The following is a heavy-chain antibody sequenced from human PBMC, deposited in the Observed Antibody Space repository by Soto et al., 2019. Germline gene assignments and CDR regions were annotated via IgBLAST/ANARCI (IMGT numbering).Heavy chain of an antibody. CDR3: ARGGTVGATLGWFDP. CDR1: GGSISSGGYY. CDR2: IYYSGST. V-gene: IGHV4-31*03. J-gene: IGHJ5*02. D-gene: IGHD1-26*01. Sequence: QVQLQESGQGLVKPSQTLSLTCTVSGGSISSGGYYWSWIRQHPGKGLEWIGYIYYSGSTYYNPSLTSRVTIAVGTSKNQFSLKLRSVTAADTAVYYCARGGTVGATLGWFDPWGQGTLVTVSS.